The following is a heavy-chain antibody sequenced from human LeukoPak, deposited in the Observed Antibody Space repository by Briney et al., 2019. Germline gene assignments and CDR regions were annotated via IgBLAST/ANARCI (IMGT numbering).Heavy chain of an antibody. CDR2: ISGSGGST. CDR1: GFTFSSYA. J-gene: IGHJ4*02. D-gene: IGHD3-3*01. V-gene: IGHV3-23*01. CDR3: AKDVVSGYYGEYYFDY. Sequence: GGSLRLSCAASGFTFSSYAMSWVRQAPGKGLEWVSAISGSGGSTYYADSVKGRFTISRDNSKNTLYLQMNSLRAEDTAVYYCAKDVVSGYYGEYYFDYWGQGTLVTVSS.